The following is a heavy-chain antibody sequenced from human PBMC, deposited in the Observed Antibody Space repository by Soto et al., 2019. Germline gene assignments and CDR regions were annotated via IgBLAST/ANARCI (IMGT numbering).Heavy chain of an antibody. J-gene: IGHJ4*02. Sequence: QVQLQESGPGLVKPSQTLSLTCTVSGGSISSGGYYWSWIRQHPGKGLEWIGDIYYSGSTYYNPSLKSRVTISVDTSKNQFSLKLSSVTAADTAVYYCARERAYYYDSSGYADFMYFDYWGQGTLVTVSS. CDR1: GGSISSGGYY. D-gene: IGHD3-22*01. V-gene: IGHV4-31*03. CDR3: ARERAYYYDSSGYADFMYFDY. CDR2: IYYSGST.